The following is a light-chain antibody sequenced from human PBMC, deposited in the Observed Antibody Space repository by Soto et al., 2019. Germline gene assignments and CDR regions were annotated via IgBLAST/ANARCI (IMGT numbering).Light chain of an antibody. CDR3: QARNYWPFT. J-gene: IGKJ4*01. V-gene: IGKV3-11*01. CDR2: DAS. CDR1: QSIGIY. Sequence: IVLTQSPATLSLSPGERATLSCRASQSIGIYLAWYQHKPGQAPMLLIYDASNRATGIPPRFSGSRSGADSTPTISSLQPEDFAVYYGQARNYWPFTFGGGTKVEIK.